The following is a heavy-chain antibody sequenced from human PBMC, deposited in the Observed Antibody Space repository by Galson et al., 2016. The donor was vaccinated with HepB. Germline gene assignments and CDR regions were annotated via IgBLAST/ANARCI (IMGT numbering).Heavy chain of an antibody. J-gene: IGHJ4*02. Sequence: SVKVSCKASGYTFTVYFIQWVRQAPGQGLEWMGRINPNSGGTNYPQRFQGRVNMTRDTSINTVCMELTSLRSDDTAVYYCAREARRDGYNLDYWGQGTLVTVSS. CDR2: INPNSGGT. CDR1: GYTFTVYF. D-gene: IGHD5-24*01. CDR3: AREARRDGYNLDY. V-gene: IGHV1-2*06.